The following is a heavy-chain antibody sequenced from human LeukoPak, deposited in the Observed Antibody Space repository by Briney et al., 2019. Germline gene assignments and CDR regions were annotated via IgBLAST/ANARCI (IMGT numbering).Heavy chain of an antibody. CDR3: AGEGYCSVTSCAYAMDV. Sequence: GGSLRLSCAASGFTFDDYGMSWVRQVPGKGLAWVSGINWNGGSTGYADSEKGRFTISRDNAKNSLYLQMSSLRAEDTAFYYCAGEGYCSVTSCAYAMDVWGQGTTVTVSS. D-gene: IGHD2-2*01. CDR1: GFTFDDYG. J-gene: IGHJ6*02. V-gene: IGHV3-20*04. CDR2: INWNGGST.